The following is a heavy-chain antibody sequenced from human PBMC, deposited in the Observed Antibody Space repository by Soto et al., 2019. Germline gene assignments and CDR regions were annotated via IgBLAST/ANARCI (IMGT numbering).Heavy chain of an antibody. CDR3: AKHEGYCSTTTCSNFDY. CDR1: GFTFTSYW. J-gene: IGHJ4*02. D-gene: IGHD2-2*01. V-gene: IGHV5-51*01. CDR2: IYPGDSDS. Sequence: PGESLKISCKGSGFTFTSYWIAWVRQMPGKGLEWMGIIYPGDSDSSYSPSFQGQVTISADKSINTAYLHWSSLKASDTAIYYYAKHEGYCSTTTCSNFDYWGQGTLVTVSS.